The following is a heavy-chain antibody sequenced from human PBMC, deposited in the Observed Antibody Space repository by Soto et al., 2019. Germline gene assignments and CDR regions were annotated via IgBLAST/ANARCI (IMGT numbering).Heavy chain of an antibody. D-gene: IGHD6-19*01. J-gene: IGHJ4*02. Sequence: GGSLRLSCAASGFTFSIYAMSWVRQAPGKGLEWVSSIVGSGGTYYADSVKGRFTVSRDNFKNTLYLQMNSLSAEDTAVYYCAKVVGGSGWTFDSWGQGTLVTVSS. CDR2: IVGSGGT. CDR1: GFTFSIYA. V-gene: IGHV3-23*01. CDR3: AKVVGGSGWTFDS.